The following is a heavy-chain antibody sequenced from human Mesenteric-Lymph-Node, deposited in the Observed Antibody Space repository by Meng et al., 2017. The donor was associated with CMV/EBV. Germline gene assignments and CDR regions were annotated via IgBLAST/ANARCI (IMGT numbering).Heavy chain of an antibody. J-gene: IGHJ4*02. CDR2: IDSSGYTI. CDR1: GFTFINYE. V-gene: IGHV3-48*03. D-gene: IGHD3-10*01. CDR3: ASNPDYYASVSPYYFDY. Sequence: GESLKISCAASGFTFINYEMHWVRQAPGKGLEWVSYIDSSGYTIYYADSVKGRFTISRDNAKNSLFLQMNGLRAEDTAFYYCASNPDYYASVSPYYFDYWGQGTLVTVSS.